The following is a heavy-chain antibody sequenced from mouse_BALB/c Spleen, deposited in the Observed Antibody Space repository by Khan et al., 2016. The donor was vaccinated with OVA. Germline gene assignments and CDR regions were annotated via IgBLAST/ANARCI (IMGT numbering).Heavy chain of an antibody. Sequence: EVQLQESGPGLVKPSQSLSLTCTVTGYSITSDYAWNWIRQFPGNKLEWMGYISYSGDTAYHPSLKSRISITRDTSKNQFFLQLNSVTTEDPATYYCASMILYYYGSTFEGYYFDCWGQGTTLTVSS. V-gene: IGHV3-2*02. CDR2: ISYSGDT. CDR1: GYSITSDYA. D-gene: IGHD1-1*01. J-gene: IGHJ2*01. CDR3: ASMILYYYGSTFEGYYFDC.